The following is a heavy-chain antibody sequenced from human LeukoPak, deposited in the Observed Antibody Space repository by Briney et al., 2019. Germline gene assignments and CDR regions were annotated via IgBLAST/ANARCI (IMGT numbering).Heavy chain of an antibody. D-gene: IGHD2-2*03. Sequence: PSQTLSLTCTVSGGSISSGDYYWSWIRQPPGKGLEWIGYIYYSGSTYYNPSLKSRVTISVDTSKNQFFMKLSSVTAADTALYYCARGLGYCSSYSCYFYWFHPWGQGTLVTVSS. J-gene: IGHJ5*02. CDR1: GGSISSGDYY. CDR3: ARGLGYCSSYSCYFYWFHP. V-gene: IGHV4-30-4*08. CDR2: IYYSGST.